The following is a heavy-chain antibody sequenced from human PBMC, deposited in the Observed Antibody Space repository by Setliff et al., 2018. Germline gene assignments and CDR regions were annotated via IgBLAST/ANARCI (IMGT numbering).Heavy chain of an antibody. V-gene: IGHV1-18*01. CDR1: GESI. CDR3: LRLVRYCSRTACQRTSGDEV. J-gene: IGHJ4*01. D-gene: IGHD2-8*01. CDR2: IAVYTGKT. Sequence: ASVKVSCKHPGESIFSWVRQAPGQGLEWMGWIAVYTGKTYSAQKFQGRLTMTTDKSTNMAYLDLRGLRLDDTAIYFCLRLVRYCSRTACQRTSGDEVWGQGTLVTVSS.